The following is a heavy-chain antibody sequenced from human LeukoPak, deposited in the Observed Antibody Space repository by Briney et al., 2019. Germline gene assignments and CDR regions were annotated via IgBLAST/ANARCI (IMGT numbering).Heavy chain of an antibody. CDR1: GFTFSSYG. CDR2: IRYDGSNK. V-gene: IGHV3-30*02. J-gene: IGHJ6*03. CDR3: AKGDNNWNYRSGTYYYYMDV. D-gene: IGHD1-7*01. Sequence: PGGSLRLSCAASGFTFSSYGMHWVRQAPGKGLEWVALIRYDGSNKYYADSVKGRFTISRDNSKNTLYLQMNSLRAEDTAVYYCAKGDNNWNYRSGTYYYYMDVWGKGTTVTVPS.